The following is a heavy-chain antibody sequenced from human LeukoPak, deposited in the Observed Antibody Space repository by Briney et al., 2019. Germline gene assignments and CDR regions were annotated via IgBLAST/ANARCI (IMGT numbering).Heavy chain of an antibody. Sequence: GGSLRLSCAVSGFMFSDHYIEWVRQAPGKGLEWVANIKEDGSEKYYVDSVKGRFTISRDNAKNSLYLQMNSLRAEDTAVYYCARGPFDIWGQGTMVTVSS. CDR2: IKEDGSEK. CDR1: GFMFSDHY. V-gene: IGHV3-7*01. J-gene: IGHJ3*02. CDR3: ARGPFDI.